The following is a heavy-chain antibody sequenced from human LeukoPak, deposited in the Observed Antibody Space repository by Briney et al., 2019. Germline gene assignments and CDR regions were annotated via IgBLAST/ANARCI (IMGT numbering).Heavy chain of an antibody. Sequence: GGSLRLSCGASGFTFSSYWMSWVRQAPGKGLEWVANIKADGSENHYVGSVKGRFTISRDNTKNSLYLQMNSLRAEDTAVYYCARGGEYFQHWGQGTLVTVSS. CDR3: ARGGEYFQH. CDR1: GFTFSSYW. CDR2: IKADGSEN. J-gene: IGHJ1*01. V-gene: IGHV3-7*01.